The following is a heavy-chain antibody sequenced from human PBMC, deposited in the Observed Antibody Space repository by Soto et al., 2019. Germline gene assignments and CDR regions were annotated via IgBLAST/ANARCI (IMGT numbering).Heavy chain of an antibody. CDR2: ISGGGGST. V-gene: IGHV3-23*01. J-gene: IGHJ3*01. Sequence: EVQLLESGGGLVQPGGSLRLSCAASGFTFGNFGMNWVRQAPGKGLEWVSGISGGGGSTYYADSVKGRFTISRDPSKNKIFLEMKSLGAEDTAVYYCAKGFIVVVTVIRPDDAFDVWGQGTLVTVSS. CDR3: AKGFIVVVTVIRPDDAFDV. D-gene: IGHD2-21*02. CDR1: GFTFGNFG.